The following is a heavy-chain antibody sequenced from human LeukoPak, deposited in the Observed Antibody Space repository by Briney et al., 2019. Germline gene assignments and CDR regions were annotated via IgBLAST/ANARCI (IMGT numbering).Heavy chain of an antibody. J-gene: IGHJ4*02. D-gene: IGHD1-26*01. CDR1: GYSFTTYW. CDR3: ARHVRYSGSYSFDY. Sequence: GESLKISCKGSGYSFTTYWIGWVRQMPGKGLEWMGIIYPGDSDTRYRPSFQGQVTISADKSISTAYLQWSSLKASDTAMYYCARHVRYSGSYSFDYWGQGTLVTVSS. V-gene: IGHV5-51*01. CDR2: IYPGDSDT.